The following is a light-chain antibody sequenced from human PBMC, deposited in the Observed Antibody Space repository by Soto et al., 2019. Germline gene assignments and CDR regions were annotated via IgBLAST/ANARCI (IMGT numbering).Light chain of an antibody. CDR3: QQLNSYPRGT. CDR1: QGISSY. Sequence: DIQLTQSPSFLSASVGDRVTITCRASQGISSYLAWYQQKPGKAPKLLIYAASTWQSGVPSRFSGSGSGTEFTLTISSLQPEDFATYYCQQLNSYPRGTFGGGTKVEIK. V-gene: IGKV1-9*01. J-gene: IGKJ4*01. CDR2: AAS.